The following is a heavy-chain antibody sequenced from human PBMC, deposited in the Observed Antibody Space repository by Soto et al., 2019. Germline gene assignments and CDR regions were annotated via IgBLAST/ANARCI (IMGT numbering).Heavy chain of an antibody. Sequence: QVQLQESGPGLVEPSETLSLTCTVSGGSISGYYWSWIRQPSGKGLEWIGYIYDSGTTRYNPSLKSRVTISADTSKGRFSLRLRSVTDADTAVYYCARHRTTSSYFDLWGRGALVIV. CDR2: IYDSGTT. CDR1: GGSISGYY. J-gene: IGHJ2*01. CDR3: ARHRTTSSYFDL. V-gene: IGHV4-59*08.